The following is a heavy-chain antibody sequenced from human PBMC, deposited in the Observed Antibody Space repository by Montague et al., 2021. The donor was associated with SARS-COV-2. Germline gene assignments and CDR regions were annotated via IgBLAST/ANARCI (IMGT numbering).Heavy chain of an antibody. CDR2: IYHSGST. J-gene: IGHJ4*02. D-gene: IGHD3-9*01. CDR1: GGSSKW. Sequence: SETPSLTCAVSGGSSKWWSWVRQPPGKGLEWIGEIYHSGSTNYNPSLKSRVTISIDKSKNQFSLKLSSVTAADTAVYYCARMYYHILTGYYYLDYWGQGTLVTVSS. CDR3: ARMYYHILTGYYYLDY. V-gene: IGHV4-4*02.